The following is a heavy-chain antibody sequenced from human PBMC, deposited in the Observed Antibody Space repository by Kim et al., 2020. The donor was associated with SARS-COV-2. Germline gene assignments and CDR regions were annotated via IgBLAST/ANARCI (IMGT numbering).Heavy chain of an antibody. CDR2: IYYSGST. D-gene: IGHD6-6*01. CDR3: ARDPGVAARYYGMDV. Sequence: SETLSLTCTVSGGSISSSSYYWGWIRQPPGKGLEWIGSIYYSGSTYYNPSLKSRVTISVDTSKNQFSLKLSSVTAADTAVYYCARDPGVAARYYGMDVWG. CDR1: GGSISSSSYY. J-gene: IGHJ6*01. V-gene: IGHV4-39*07.